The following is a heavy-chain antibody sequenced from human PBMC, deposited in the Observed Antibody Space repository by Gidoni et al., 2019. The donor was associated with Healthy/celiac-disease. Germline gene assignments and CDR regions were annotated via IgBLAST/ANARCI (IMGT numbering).Heavy chain of an antibody. D-gene: IGHD3-22*01. CDR3: ARDARYDSSGYYWFDP. CDR2: IWYDGSNK. Sequence: QVQLVESGGGVVQPGRSLRLSCAASGFTFSSYGMHWVRQAPGKGLEWVAVIWYDGSNKYYADSVKGRFTISRDNSKNTLYLQMNSLRAEDTAVYYCARDARYDSSGYYWFDPWGQGTPVTVSS. CDR1: GFTFSSYG. V-gene: IGHV3-33*01. J-gene: IGHJ5*02.